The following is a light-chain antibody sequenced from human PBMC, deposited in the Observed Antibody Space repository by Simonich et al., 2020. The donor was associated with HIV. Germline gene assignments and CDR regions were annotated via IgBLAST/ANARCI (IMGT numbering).Light chain of an antibody. J-gene: IGKJ1*01. CDR2: AAS. V-gene: IGKV1-NL1*01. Sequence: DIQMTQSPSSLSASVGDRVTITCRASQVISNSLAWYQQKPGKAPTLLLYAASRLESGVPSRFSGSGSGTDYTLTISSLQPEDFATYYCQQYYSTRTFGQGTKVEIK. CDR3: QQYYSTRT. CDR1: QVISNS.